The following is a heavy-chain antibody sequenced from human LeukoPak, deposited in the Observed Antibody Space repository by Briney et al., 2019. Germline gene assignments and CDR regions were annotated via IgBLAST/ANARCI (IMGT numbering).Heavy chain of an antibody. CDR2: FIPILGIA. CDR3: ARDDPYGSGWYHDY. Sequence: ASVKISCKASGGTFTSYAISWVRQTPGQRREWMGRFIPILGIANYAQKFQGRVTITADKSTSTAYMELSSLRSEDTAVYYCARDDPYGSGWYHDYWGQGTLVTVSS. D-gene: IGHD6-19*01. J-gene: IGHJ4*02. V-gene: IGHV1-69*04. CDR1: GGTFTSYA.